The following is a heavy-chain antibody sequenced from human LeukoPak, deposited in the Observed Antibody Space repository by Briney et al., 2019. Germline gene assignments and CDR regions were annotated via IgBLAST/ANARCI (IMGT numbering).Heavy chain of an antibody. CDR2: TYYRSKWYN. J-gene: IGHJ6*04. CDR3: ARAQLMYSSGWYGYYYGMDV. V-gene: IGHV6-1*01. D-gene: IGHD6-19*01. CDR1: GDSVSSNSAA. Sequence: SQTLSFTCAISGDSVSSNSAAWNWIRQSPSRGLEWLGRTYYRSKWYNDYAVSVKSRITINPDTSKNQFSLQLNSVTPEDTAVYYCARAQLMYSSGWYGYYYGMDVWGKGTTVTVSS.